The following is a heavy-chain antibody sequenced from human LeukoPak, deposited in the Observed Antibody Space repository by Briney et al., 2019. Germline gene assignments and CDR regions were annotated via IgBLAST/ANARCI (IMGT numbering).Heavy chain of an antibody. Sequence: ASVKVSWKASGYTFTSYGISWVRQAPGQGLEWMGWISAYNGNTNYAQKLQGRVTMTTDTSTSTAYMELRSLRSDDTAVYYCARDAPWEVVPAAAYNWFDPWGQGTLVTVSS. V-gene: IGHV1-18*01. CDR3: ARDAPWEVVPAAAYNWFDP. D-gene: IGHD2-2*01. CDR1: GYTFTSYG. J-gene: IGHJ5*02. CDR2: ISAYNGNT.